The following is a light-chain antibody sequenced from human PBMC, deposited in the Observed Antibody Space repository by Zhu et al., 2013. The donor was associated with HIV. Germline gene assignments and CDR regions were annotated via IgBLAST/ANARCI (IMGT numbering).Light chain of an antibody. CDR2: GAS. V-gene: IGKV3-20*01. Sequence: DIVLTQSPGTLSLSPGDTATLSCRASRSVTDNLVWYQQKPGRPPRLLIYGASSRASGIPDRFSGFGSGTDFTLTISSLQAEDVAVYYCQQYGSSPLFGGGTKVEIK. CDR3: QQYGSSPL. CDR1: RSVTDN. J-gene: IGKJ4*01.